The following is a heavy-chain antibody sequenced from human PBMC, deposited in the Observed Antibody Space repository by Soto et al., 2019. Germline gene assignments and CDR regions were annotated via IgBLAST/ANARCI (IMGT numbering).Heavy chain of an antibody. D-gene: IGHD2-2*01. J-gene: IGHJ6*02. Sequence: QVQLVESGGGVVQPGRSLRLSCAASGFTFSSYAMHWVRQAPGKGREWAAVISYDGSNKYYADSVKGRFTISRDNSKNTLYLQMNSLRAEDTAVYYCAREYCSSTSCYEASSYYGMDVWGQGTTVTVSS. V-gene: IGHV3-30-3*01. CDR2: ISYDGSNK. CDR3: AREYCSSTSCYEASSYYGMDV. CDR1: GFTFSSYA.